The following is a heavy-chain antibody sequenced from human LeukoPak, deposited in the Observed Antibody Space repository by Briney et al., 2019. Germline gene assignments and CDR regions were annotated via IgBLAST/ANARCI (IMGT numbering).Heavy chain of an antibody. J-gene: IGHJ5*02. D-gene: IGHD1-26*01. CDR3: ARDNSVGDNAWWFDP. Sequence: ASVKVSCKASGYTFTSYAMNWVRQAPGQGLEWMGLINPTGGSTGYAQKFQGRVTTTRDMSTSTDYMELSSLRSEDTAIYYCARDNSVGDNAWWFDPWGQGTLVTVSS. CDR2: INPTGGST. CDR1: GYTFTSYA. V-gene: IGHV1-46*01.